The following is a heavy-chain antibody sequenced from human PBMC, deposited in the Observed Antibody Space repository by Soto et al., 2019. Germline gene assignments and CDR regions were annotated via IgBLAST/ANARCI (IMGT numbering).Heavy chain of an antibody. V-gene: IGHV4-59*08. CDR2: IYYSAST. CDR3: ARRNGSSFDY. D-gene: IGHD2-15*01. J-gene: IGHJ4*02. CDR1: GGSISSYY. Sequence: QVQLQESGPGLVKPSQTLSLTCTVSGGSISSYYWSWIRQSPGQGLEWIGYIYYSASTNYNPSLESAITIHVSTSKSQFSLKPLSATAAALDFCYSARRNGSSFDYWGQGTLVTVSS.